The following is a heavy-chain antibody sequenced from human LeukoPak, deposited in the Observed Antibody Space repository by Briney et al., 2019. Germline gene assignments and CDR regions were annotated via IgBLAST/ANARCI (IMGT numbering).Heavy chain of an antibody. J-gene: IGHJ4*02. D-gene: IGHD3-16*01. Sequence: PSETLSLTCTVSGGSISSSSYYWGWIRQPPGKGLEWIGSIYYSGSTNYNPSLKSRVTISVDTSKNQFSLKLSSVTAADTAVYYCARDPFGSSNYWGQGTLVTVSS. CDR3: ARDPFGSSNY. V-gene: IGHV4-39*07. CDR2: IYYSGST. CDR1: GGSISSSSYY.